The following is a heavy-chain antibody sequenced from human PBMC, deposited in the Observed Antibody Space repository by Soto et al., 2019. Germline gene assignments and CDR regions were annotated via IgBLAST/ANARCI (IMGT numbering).Heavy chain of an antibody. CDR3: AKDLTRQLAYWLDP. V-gene: IGHV4-34*01. J-gene: IGHJ5*02. Sequence: SETLSLTCAVYGGSFSGYYWSWIRQPPGKGLEWIGEINHSGSTNYNPSLKSRVTISVDTSKSQFSLKLSSVTAADTAVYYCAKDLTRQLAYWLDPWGQGTQVTVSS. D-gene: IGHD6-6*01. CDR2: INHSGST. CDR1: GGSFSGYY.